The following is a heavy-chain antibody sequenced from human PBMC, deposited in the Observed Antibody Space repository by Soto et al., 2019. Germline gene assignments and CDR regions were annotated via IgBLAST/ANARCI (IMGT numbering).Heavy chain of an antibody. D-gene: IGHD5-18*01. CDR1: GFTFSDYF. CDR3: VRESRTDEDGYDARGYYFDY. CDR2: ISLGDSYK. Sequence: QVQLVESGGGLVKPGGSLRLACAASGFTFSDYFMSWVRQAPGKGLEWVSFISLGDSYKKTADSVKGRFTISRDNAKNSLYLQMYSLRAEDTALYYCVRESRTDEDGYDARGYYFDYWGQGTLVTVSS. V-gene: IGHV3-11*06. J-gene: IGHJ4*02.